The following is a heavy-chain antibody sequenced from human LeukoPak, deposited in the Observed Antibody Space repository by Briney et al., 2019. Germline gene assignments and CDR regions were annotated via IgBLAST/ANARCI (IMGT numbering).Heavy chain of an antibody. CDR2: INHSGST. Sequence: PSETLSLTCAVYGGSFSGYYWSWIRQPPGKGLEWIGEINHSGSTNYNPSLKSRVTISVDTSKNQFSLKLSSVTAADTAVYYCARDPTTVVTTPYYFDDWGQGTLVTVSS. V-gene: IGHV4-34*01. D-gene: IGHD4-23*01. CDR1: GGSFSGYY. J-gene: IGHJ4*02. CDR3: ARDPTTVVTTPYYFDD.